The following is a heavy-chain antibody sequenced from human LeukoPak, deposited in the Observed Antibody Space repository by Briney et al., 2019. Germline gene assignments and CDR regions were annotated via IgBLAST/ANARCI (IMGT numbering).Heavy chain of an antibody. CDR1: GGSFSGYY. CDR2: INHSGST. D-gene: IGHD3-10*01. CDR3: ARERITMVRGKNVFDY. Sequence: SETLSLTCAVYGGSFSGYYWSWIRQPPGKGLEWIGEINHSGSTNYNPSLKSRVTISVDTSKNQFSLKLSSVTAADTAVYYCARERITMVRGKNVFDYWGQGTLVTVSS. J-gene: IGHJ4*02. V-gene: IGHV4-34*01.